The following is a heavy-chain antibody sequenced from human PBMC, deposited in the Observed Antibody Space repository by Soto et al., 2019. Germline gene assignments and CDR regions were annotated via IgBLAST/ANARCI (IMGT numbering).Heavy chain of an antibody. CDR3: AREYCSIATCYHPDY. CDR2: ISAYKGNT. D-gene: IGHD2-2*01. Sequence: GASVKVSCKASGYTFTSYGISWVRQAPGQGLEWMGWISAYKGNTKYAQKLQGRVTMAIDTSTSTAYMELRSLRSDDTAVYYCAREYCSIATCYHPDYWGQGTLVTVSS. V-gene: IGHV1-18*01. J-gene: IGHJ4*02. CDR1: GYTFTSYG.